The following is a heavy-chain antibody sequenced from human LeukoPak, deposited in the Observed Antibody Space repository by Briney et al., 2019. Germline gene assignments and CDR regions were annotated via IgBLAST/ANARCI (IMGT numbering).Heavy chain of an antibody. CDR1: GGSISSSSYY. D-gene: IGHD6-19*01. Sequence: PSETLSLTCTVSGGSISSSSYYWGWIRQPPGKGLEWIGSIYYSGSTYYNPSLKSRVTISVDTSKNQFSLKLSSVTAADTAVYYCARRFSSSSGCYIFSPYYYYGMDVWGQGTTVTVSS. J-gene: IGHJ6*02. V-gene: IGHV4-39*01. CDR2: IYYSGST. CDR3: ARRFSSSSGCYIFSPYYYYGMDV.